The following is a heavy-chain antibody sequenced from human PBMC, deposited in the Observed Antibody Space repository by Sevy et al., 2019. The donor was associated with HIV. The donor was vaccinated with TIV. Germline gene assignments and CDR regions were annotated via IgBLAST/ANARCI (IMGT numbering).Heavy chain of an antibody. CDR2: ISAYNGNT. Sequence: ASVKVSCKASGYTFTSYGISWVRQAPGQGLEWMGWISAYNGNTNYAQKLQGRVTMTTDTSTSTAYMELRGLRSDDTAVYYCAGDESGSYYYDSSGYYRALTFDIWGQGTMVTVSS. CDR3: AGDESGSYYYDSSGYYRALTFDI. CDR1: GYTFTSYG. J-gene: IGHJ3*02. D-gene: IGHD3-22*01. V-gene: IGHV1-18*04.